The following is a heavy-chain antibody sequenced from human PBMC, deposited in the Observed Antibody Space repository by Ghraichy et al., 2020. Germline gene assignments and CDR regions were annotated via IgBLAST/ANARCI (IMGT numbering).Heavy chain of an antibody. J-gene: IGHJ4*02. CDR2: ISGSGGST. V-gene: IGHV3-23*01. CDR3: AKDLAGGLQRDY. Sequence: GESLNISCAASGFTFSSYAMSWVRQAPGKGLEWVSAISGSGGSTYYADSVKGRFTISRDNSKNTLYLQMNSLRAEDTAVYYCAKDLAGGLQRDYWGQGTLVTVSS. D-gene: IGHD3/OR15-3a*01. CDR1: GFTFSSYA.